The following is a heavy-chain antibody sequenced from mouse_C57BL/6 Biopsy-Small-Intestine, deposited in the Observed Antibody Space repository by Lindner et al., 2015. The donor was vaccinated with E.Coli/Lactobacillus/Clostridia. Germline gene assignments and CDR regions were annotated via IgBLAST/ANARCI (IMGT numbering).Heavy chain of an antibody. Sequence: SVKVSCKASGYSFTNSFTKYAMHWVRQAPGQRLEWMGWINVGNGNTKYSDDFQGRVTFTRDTSASNVYMELSGLRSEDPAVYYCARVTVVESAAEYVFDLWGQGTLVTVSS. CDR3: ARVTVVESAAEYVFDL. V-gene: IGHV1-66*01. CDR1: GYSFTNSFTKYA. CDR2: INVGNGNT. D-gene: IGHD2-10*02. J-gene: IGHJ4*01.